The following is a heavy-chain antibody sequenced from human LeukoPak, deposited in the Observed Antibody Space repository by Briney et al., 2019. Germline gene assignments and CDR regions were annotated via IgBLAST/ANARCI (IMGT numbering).Heavy chain of an antibody. J-gene: IGHJ4*02. CDR1: GFTFSSYW. Sequence: SGGSLRLSCAASGFTFSSYWMSWVRQAPGKGLEWVANIKQDGSEKYYVDSVKGRFTISRDNAKNSLYLQMNSLRAEDTAVYYCARVGDSSGYYPFDYWGQGTLVTVSS. D-gene: IGHD3-22*01. CDR2: IKQDGSEK. V-gene: IGHV3-7*01. CDR3: ARVGDSSGYYPFDY.